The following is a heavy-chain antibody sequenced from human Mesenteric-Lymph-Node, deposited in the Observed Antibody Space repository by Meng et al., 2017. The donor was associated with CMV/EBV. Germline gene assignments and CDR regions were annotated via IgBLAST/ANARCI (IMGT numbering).Heavy chain of an antibody. J-gene: IGHJ5*02. CDR3: ARGGITGTKGIRNWFDP. D-gene: IGHD1-7*01. Sequence: ASVKVSCKASGYTFTGYYMHWVRQAPGQGLEWMGIINPSGGSTSYAQKFQGRVTMTRDTSTSTVYMELSSLRSEDTAVYYCARGGITGTKGIRNWFDPWGQGTLVTVSS. V-gene: IGHV1-46*01. CDR1: GYTFTGYY. CDR2: INPSGGST.